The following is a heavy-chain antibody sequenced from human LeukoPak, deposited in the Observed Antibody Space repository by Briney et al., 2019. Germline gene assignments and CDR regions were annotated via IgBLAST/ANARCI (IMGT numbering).Heavy chain of an antibody. V-gene: IGHV3-23*01. D-gene: IGHD3-22*01. CDR1: GFTFSSYA. Sequence: PGGSLRLSCAASGFTFSSYAMSWVRQAPGKGLEWVSAISGSGGSTYYADSVKGRFTISRDNSKNTLYLQMNSLRADDTAVYYCARDTYYYDSSGYSAGAFDIWGQGTMVTVSS. CDR2: ISGSGGST. CDR3: ARDTYYYDSSGYSAGAFDI. J-gene: IGHJ3*02.